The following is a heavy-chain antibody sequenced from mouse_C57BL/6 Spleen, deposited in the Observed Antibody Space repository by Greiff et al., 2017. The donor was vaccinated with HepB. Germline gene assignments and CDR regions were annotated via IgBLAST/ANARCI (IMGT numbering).Heavy chain of an antibody. D-gene: IGHD2-3*01. CDR3: ARRWLLTYAMDY. J-gene: IGHJ4*01. Sequence: DVKLVESGGGLVKPGGSLKLSCAASGFTFSSYTMSWVRQTPEKRLEWVATISGGGGNTYYPDSVKGRFTISRDNAKNTLYLQMSSLRSEDTALYYCARRWLLTYAMDYWGQGTSVTVSS. CDR2: ISGGGGNT. CDR1: GFTFSSYT. V-gene: IGHV5-9*01.